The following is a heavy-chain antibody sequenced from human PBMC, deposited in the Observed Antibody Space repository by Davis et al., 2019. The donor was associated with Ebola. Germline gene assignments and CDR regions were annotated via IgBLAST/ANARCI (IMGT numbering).Heavy chain of an antibody. Sequence: GGSLRLSCAASGFTFSSYSMNWVHQAPGKGLEWVSSISSSSSYIYYADSVKGRFTISRDNSKNTLYLQMNSLRAEDTAVYYCAKGGIAVAGTPRYGMDVWGQGTTVTVSS. CDR1: GFTFSSYS. CDR3: AKGGIAVAGTPRYGMDV. CDR2: ISSSSSYI. V-gene: IGHV3-21*01. D-gene: IGHD6-19*01. J-gene: IGHJ6*02.